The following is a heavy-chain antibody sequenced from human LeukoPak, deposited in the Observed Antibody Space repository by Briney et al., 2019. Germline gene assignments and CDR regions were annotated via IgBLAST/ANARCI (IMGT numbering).Heavy chain of an antibody. V-gene: IGHV3-64*01. CDR2: IISHGGNT. CDR3: ARVKRGATVSDYYYYYMDV. CDR1: GFSFSSYT. D-gene: IGHD1-26*01. J-gene: IGHJ6*03. Sequence: GGSLRLSCTASGFSFSSYTMHWVRQAPGKGLEYVSAIISHGGNTHYTNSVKGRFTISRDNSKNTLYLQMGSLGPDDMAVYYCARVKRGATVSDYYYYYMDVWGKGTTVTVSS.